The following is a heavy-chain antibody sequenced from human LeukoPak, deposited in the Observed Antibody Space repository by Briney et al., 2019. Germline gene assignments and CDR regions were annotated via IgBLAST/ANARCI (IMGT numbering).Heavy chain of an antibody. Sequence: ASVKVSCKAYGYTFTSYGISWVRQAPGQGLEWMGWISAYNDNTNYAQKLQGRVTMTTDTSTSTAYMELRSLRSDDTAVYYCARDQAGATTNWFDPWGQGTLVTVSS. CDR3: ARDQAGATTNWFDP. D-gene: IGHD1-26*01. CDR1: GYTFTSYG. J-gene: IGHJ5*02. V-gene: IGHV1-18*01. CDR2: ISAYNDNT.